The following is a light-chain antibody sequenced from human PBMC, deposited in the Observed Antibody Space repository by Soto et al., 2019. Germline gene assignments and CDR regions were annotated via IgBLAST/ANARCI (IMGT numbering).Light chain of an antibody. Sequence: DVVVTQSPLSLPVTLGQPASISCRSSHSPLYTDGNTYLHWFQQRPGQSPRRLIYNVSNRDSGVPDSFSGSGSGTDFTLKISRVEAEDVGVYYCMQGTHWPYTFGQGTKLEIK. CDR2: NVS. CDR3: MQGTHWPYT. J-gene: IGKJ2*01. V-gene: IGKV2-30*01. CDR1: HSPLYTDGNTY.